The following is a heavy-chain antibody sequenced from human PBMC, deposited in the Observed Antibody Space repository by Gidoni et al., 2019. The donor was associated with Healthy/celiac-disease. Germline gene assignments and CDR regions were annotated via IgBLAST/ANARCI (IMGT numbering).Heavy chain of an antibody. V-gene: IGHV4-34*01. D-gene: IGHD3-22*01. J-gene: IGHJ3*02. CDR1: GVSFSGYY. Sequence: QVQLQQWGAGLLKPSETLSLTCAVYGVSFSGYYWSWIRQPPGKGLEWIGEINHSGSTNYNPSLKSRVTISVDTSKNQFSLKLSSVTAADTAVYYCARGYGITMIVVVSPGDAFDIWGQGTMVTVSS. CDR2: INHSGST. CDR3: ARGYGITMIVVVSPGDAFDI.